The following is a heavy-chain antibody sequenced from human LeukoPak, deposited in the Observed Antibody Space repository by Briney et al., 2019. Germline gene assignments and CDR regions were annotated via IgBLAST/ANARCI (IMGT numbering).Heavy chain of an antibody. CDR3: ARNSPAATYAFDI. CDR1: GFTFSDYF. V-gene: IGHV3-11*04. Sequence: GGSLRLSCAASGFTFSDYFMRWIRRAPGKELEWISYITSSGTAVYYADSVKGRFTISRDNAKNSLYLQMNSLRADDTAVYYCARNSPAATYAFDIWGQGTMVTVSS. J-gene: IGHJ3*02. CDR2: ITSSGTAV. D-gene: IGHD2-2*01.